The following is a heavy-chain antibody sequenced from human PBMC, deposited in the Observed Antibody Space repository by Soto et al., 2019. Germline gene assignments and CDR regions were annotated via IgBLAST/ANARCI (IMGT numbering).Heavy chain of an antibody. CDR3: ARGSGSYPYYYYYYGMDV. CDR2: IYYSGST. Sequence: SETLSLTCTVSGGSVSSGSYYWSWIRQPPGKGLEWIGYIYYSGSTNYNPSLKSRVTISLDTSKNQFSLKLSSVTAADTAVYYCARGSGSYPYYYYYYGMDVWGQGTTVTVSS. V-gene: IGHV4-61*01. D-gene: IGHD1-26*01. J-gene: IGHJ6*02. CDR1: GGSVSSGSYY.